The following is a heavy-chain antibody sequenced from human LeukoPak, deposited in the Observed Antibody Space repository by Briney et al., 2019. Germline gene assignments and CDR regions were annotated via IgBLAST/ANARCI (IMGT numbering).Heavy chain of an antibody. Sequence: GGSLRLSCAASGFTFSSYSMNRVRQAPGKGLEWVSSISSSSSYIYYADSVKGRFTISRDNAKNSLYLQMNSLRAEDTAVYYCARDRGGYDFDAFDIWGQGTMVTVSS. V-gene: IGHV3-21*01. CDR2: ISSSSSYI. CDR3: ARDRGGYDFDAFDI. CDR1: GFTFSSYS. D-gene: IGHD5-12*01. J-gene: IGHJ3*02.